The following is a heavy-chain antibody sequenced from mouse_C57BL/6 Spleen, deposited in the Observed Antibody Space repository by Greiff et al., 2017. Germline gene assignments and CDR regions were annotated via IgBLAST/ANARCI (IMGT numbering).Heavy chain of an antibody. D-gene: IGHD1-1*01. J-gene: IGHJ3*01. CDR3: ASNYYGSILFAY. CDR2: INPNNGGN. V-gene: IGHV1-22*01. CDR1: GYTFTDYY. Sequence: EVQLQQSGPELVKPGASVKMSCKASGYTFTDYYMHWVKQSHGKSLEWIGYINPNNGGNSYNQKFKGKATLTVNKSSSTAYMELRSLTSEDSAVYYWASNYYGSILFAYWGQGTLVTVSA.